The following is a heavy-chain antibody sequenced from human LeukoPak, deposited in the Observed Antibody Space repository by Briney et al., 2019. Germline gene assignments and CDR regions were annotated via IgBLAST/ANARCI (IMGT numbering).Heavy chain of an antibody. CDR2: ISSSSSYI. V-gene: IGHV3-21*01. Sequence: GGSLRLSCAASGFTFSSYSMNWVRQAPGKGLEWVSSISSSSSYIYYADSVKGRFTISRDNAKNSLYLQMNSLRAEDTAVYYCARGGYQLPTYYMDVWGKGTTVTVSS. D-gene: IGHD2-2*01. CDR1: GFTFSSYS. J-gene: IGHJ6*03. CDR3: ARGGYQLPTYYMDV.